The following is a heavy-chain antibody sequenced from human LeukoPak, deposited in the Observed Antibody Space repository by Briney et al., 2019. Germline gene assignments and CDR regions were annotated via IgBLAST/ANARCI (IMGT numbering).Heavy chain of an antibody. J-gene: IGHJ4*02. CDR1: GFTFTSSA. CDR3: AAGYSSSWYVRSFGY. Sequence: GTSVKVSCKASGFTFTSSAVQWVRQARGQRLEWIGWIVVGSGNTNYAQKFQERVTITRDMSTSTAYMELGSLRSEDTAVYYCAAGYSSSWYVRSFGYWGQGTLVTVSS. CDR2: IVVGSGNT. V-gene: IGHV1-58*01. D-gene: IGHD6-13*01.